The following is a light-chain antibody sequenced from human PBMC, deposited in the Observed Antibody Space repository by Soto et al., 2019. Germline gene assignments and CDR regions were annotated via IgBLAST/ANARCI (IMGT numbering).Light chain of an antibody. Sequence: IQMTQSPSTLSGSVGDRVTITCRASQGISSYLAWYQQKPVKAPKLLIYAASTLQSGVPSRFSGSGSGTDFTLTISCLQSEDFATYYCQQYYSYPITFGQGTRLEIK. J-gene: IGKJ5*01. CDR3: QQYYSYPIT. CDR2: AAS. V-gene: IGKV1-8*01. CDR1: QGISSY.